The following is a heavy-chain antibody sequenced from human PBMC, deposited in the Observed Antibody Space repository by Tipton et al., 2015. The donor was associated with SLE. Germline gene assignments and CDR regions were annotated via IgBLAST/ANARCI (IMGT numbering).Heavy chain of an antibody. CDR2: IYYSGST. CDR3: AREFREQQLPYYFDY. V-gene: IGHV4-38-2*02. J-gene: IGHJ4*02. Sequence: TLSLTCAVSGYSISSGYYWGWIRQPPGKGLEWIGYIYYSGSTYYNPSLESRVTISGDTSKNQFSLKLSSVTAADTAVYYCAREFREQQLPYYFDYWGQGTLVTVSS. D-gene: IGHD6-13*01. CDR1: GYSISSGYY.